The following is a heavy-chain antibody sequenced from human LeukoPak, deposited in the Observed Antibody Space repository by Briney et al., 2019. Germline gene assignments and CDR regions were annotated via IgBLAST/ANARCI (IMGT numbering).Heavy chain of an antibody. V-gene: IGHV3-23*01. CDR3: ARDCCLRYASGN. D-gene: IGHD3-9*01. CDR1: GFTFNNYA. CDR2: ISGDGVSP. Sequence: GGSLRLSCAASGFTFNNYALTWVRQTPGKGLECVSAISGDGVSPYYADSVKDRFTISRDDSKNTLYLQMNSLRAEDTAVYYCARDCCLRYASGNWGQGTLVTVSS. J-gene: IGHJ4*02.